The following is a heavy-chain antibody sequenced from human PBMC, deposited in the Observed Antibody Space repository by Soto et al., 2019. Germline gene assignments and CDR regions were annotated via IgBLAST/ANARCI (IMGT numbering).Heavy chain of an antibody. CDR2: ISYDGSNK. D-gene: IGHD2-15*01. V-gene: IGHV3-30*03. Sequence: GGSLRLSCAASGFTFSSYGMHWVRQAPGKGLEWVAVISYDGSNKYYADSVKGRFTISRDNSKNTLYLQMNSLRAEDTAVYYCASALGYCSGGSCYVAPYYYGMDVWGQGTTVTVSS. J-gene: IGHJ6*02. CDR1: GFTFSSYG. CDR3: ASALGYCSGGSCYVAPYYYGMDV.